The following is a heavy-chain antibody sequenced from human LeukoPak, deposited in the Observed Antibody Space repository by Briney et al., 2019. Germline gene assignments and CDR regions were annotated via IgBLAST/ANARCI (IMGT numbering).Heavy chain of an antibody. CDR1: GGSISSSSYY. J-gene: IGHJ5*02. CDR2: IYYSGST. Sequence: SETLSLTCTVSGGSISSSSYYWGWIRQPPGKGLEWIGSIYYSGSTYYNPSLKSRVTISVDTSKNQFSLKLSSVTAADTAVYYCARGRKQWLNWFDPWGQGTLVTVSS. V-gene: IGHV4-39*07. CDR3: ARGRKQWLNWFDP. D-gene: IGHD6-19*01.